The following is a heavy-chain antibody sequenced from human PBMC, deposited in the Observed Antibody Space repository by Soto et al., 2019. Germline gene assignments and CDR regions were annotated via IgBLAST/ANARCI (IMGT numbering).Heavy chain of an antibody. CDR1: GGTVSSGSYY. CDR3: ARDQSSSPYYYYYGMDV. CDR2: IYYSGST. V-gene: IGHV4-61*01. D-gene: IGHD3-10*01. J-gene: IGHJ6*02. Sequence: SETLSLTCTVSGGTVSSGSYYWSWIRQPPGKGLEWIGYIYYSGSTNYNPSLKSRVTISVDTSKNQFSLKLSSVTAADTAVYYCARDQSSSPYYYYYGMDVWGQGTTVTVSS.